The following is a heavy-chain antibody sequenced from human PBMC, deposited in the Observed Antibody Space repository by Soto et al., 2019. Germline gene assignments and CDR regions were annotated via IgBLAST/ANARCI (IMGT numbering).Heavy chain of an antibody. D-gene: IGHD4-4*01. CDR2: ISYSGST. V-gene: IGHV4-31*03. J-gene: IGHJ4*02. CDR3: ARGGSNWSPSPFDH. Sequence: SKPLSLTCTVSGGAISSGGYYWSWIRQHPGTGLEWIGHISYSGSTNYNPSLKSRVTISVDKSKNEFSLKLSSVTAADTAVYYCARGGSNWSPSPFDHWGQGTLVTVSS. CDR1: GGAISSGGYY.